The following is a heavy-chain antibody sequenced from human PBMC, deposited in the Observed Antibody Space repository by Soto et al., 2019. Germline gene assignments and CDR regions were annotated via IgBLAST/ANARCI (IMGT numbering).Heavy chain of an antibody. CDR3: TTGEWIQLHYFDY. Sequence: EVQLVESGGGLVKPGGSLRLSCAASGFTFSNAWMNWVRQAPGKGLEWAGRIKSKTDGGTTDYAAPVKGRFTISRDDSKNTLYLQMNSLKTEDTAVYYCTTGEWIQLHYFDYWGQGTLVTVSS. V-gene: IGHV3-15*07. J-gene: IGHJ4*02. CDR2: IKSKTDGGTT. CDR1: GFTFSNAW. D-gene: IGHD5-18*01.